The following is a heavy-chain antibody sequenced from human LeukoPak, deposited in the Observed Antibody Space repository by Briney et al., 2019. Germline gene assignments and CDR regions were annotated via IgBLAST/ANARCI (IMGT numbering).Heavy chain of an antibody. D-gene: IGHD6-19*01. V-gene: IGHV4-59*12. CDR1: GSSISSYY. Sequence: PSETLSLTCTVSGSSISSYYWSWIRQPPGKGLEWIGYIYYSGSTNYNPSLKSRVTISVDTSKNQFSLKLSSVTAADTAVYYCARAVAVPDLWGQGTLVTVSS. CDR2: IYYSGST. J-gene: IGHJ4*02. CDR3: ARAVAVPDL.